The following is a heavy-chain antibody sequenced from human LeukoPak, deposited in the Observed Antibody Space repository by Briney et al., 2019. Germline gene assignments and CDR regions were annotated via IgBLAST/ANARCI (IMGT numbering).Heavy chain of an antibody. CDR1: GGSISSGGYY. D-gene: IGHD3-16*01. Sequence: ASETLSLTCTVSGGSISSGGYYWSWIRQHPGKGLEWIGYIYYSGSTYYNPSLKSRVTISVDTSKNQFSLKLSSVTAADTAVYYCARVEGGWFDPWGQGTLVTVSS. CDR3: ARVEGGWFDP. CDR2: IYYSGST. V-gene: IGHV4-31*03. J-gene: IGHJ5*02.